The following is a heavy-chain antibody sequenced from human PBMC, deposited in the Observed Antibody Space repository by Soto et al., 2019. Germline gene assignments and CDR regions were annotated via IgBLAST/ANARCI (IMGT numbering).Heavy chain of an antibody. CDR2: ISSSSTYT. CDR3: ARVTGYSSNWYNWFDP. Sequence: GSLRLSCAASGFTFSDYYMSWIRQAPGKGLEWVSYISSSSTYTNYADSVKGRFTISRDNAKNSLYLQMNSLRAEDTAVYYCARVTGYSSNWYNWFDPWGQGTLVTVSS. D-gene: IGHD6-13*01. V-gene: IGHV3-11*06. CDR1: GFTFSDYY. J-gene: IGHJ5*02.